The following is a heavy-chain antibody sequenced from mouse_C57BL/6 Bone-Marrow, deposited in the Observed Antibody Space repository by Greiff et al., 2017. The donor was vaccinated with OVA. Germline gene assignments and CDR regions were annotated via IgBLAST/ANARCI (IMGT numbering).Heavy chain of an antibody. D-gene: IGHD1-1*01. CDR2: IDPSDSYT. CDR3: ARESGSSYPTFAY. Sequence: QVQLQQPGAELVMPGASVKLSCKASGYTFTSYWMHWVKQRPGQGLEWIGEIDPSDSYTNYNQKFKGKSTLTVDKSSSTAYMQLSSLTSEDSAVYYCARESGSSYPTFAYWGQGTLVTVSA. J-gene: IGHJ3*01. V-gene: IGHV1-69*01. CDR1: GYTFTSYW.